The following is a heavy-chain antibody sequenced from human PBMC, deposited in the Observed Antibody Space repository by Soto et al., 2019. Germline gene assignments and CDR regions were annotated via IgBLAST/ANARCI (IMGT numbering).Heavy chain of an antibody. CDR2: ISGNGGST. CDR3: AKANDFWSGARNYFDY. CDR1: GFTFSSYA. Sequence: GGSLRLSCAASGFTFSSYAMSWVRQAQGKGLEWVSTISGNGGSTYFADSVKGRFTISRGNSENTLYLQMNSLRAEDTAVYYCAKANDFWSGARNYFDYWGQGTLVTVSS. V-gene: IGHV3-23*01. J-gene: IGHJ4*02. D-gene: IGHD3-3*01.